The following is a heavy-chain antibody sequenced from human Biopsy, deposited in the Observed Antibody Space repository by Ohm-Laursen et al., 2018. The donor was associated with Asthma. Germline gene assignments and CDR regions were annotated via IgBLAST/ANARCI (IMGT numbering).Heavy chain of an antibody. D-gene: IGHD2/OR15-2a*01. Sequence: GASVKVSCKASGYIFPDFSMHWVRQAPGQGLEWMGGINHDNGDTENAQRFQGRVTMTGDTSTDTAYMELSSLSSDDTAVHFCASDFPKGYVRYNFQIWGQGTLVTVSS. J-gene: IGHJ4*02. CDR3: ASDFPKGYVRYNFQI. CDR2: INHDNGDT. V-gene: IGHV1-24*01. CDR1: GYIFPDFS.